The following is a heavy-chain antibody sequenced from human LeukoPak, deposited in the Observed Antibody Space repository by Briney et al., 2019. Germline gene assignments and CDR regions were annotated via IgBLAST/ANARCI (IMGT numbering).Heavy chain of an antibody. CDR2: ISAYNGNT. V-gene: IGHV1-18*01. D-gene: IGHD6-13*01. Sequence: ASVKVSCKASGYTFTSYGISWVRQAPGQGLEWMGWISAYNGNTNYAQKLQGRVTMTTDTSTSTAYMELRSLRSDDTAVYYCAGVVGSSWYPTTDYWGQGTLVTVSS. J-gene: IGHJ4*02. CDR1: GYTFTSYG. CDR3: AGVVGSSWYPTTDY.